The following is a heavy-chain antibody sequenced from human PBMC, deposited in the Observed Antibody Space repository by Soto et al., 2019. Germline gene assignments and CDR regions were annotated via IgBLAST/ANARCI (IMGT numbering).Heavy chain of an antibody. CDR1: GGSISSSTYY. CDR2: FFIGGNT. Sequence: PSETLSLTCTVSGGSISSSTYYWGWMRQPPGKGLEWIASFFIGGNTYYSPSLKSRVTISVDRSTNRFSLKLSSVTAADTALYYCARGLRTHNCFASWSQGSVVTVSS. J-gene: IGHJ4*02. CDR3: ARGLRTHNCFAS. V-gene: IGHV4-39*01.